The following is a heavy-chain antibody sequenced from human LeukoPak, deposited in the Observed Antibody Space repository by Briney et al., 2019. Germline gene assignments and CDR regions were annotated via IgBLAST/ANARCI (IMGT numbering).Heavy chain of an antibody. V-gene: IGHV4-59*01. CDR2: IYYSGST. J-gene: IGHJ6*03. Sequence: PSETLSLTCTVSGGSISSYYWSWIRQPPGKGLEWIGYIYYSGSTNYNPSLKSQFTISVDTSKNQFSLKLSSVTAADTAVYYCARGLYNWNYYYYYYMDVWGKGTTVTVSS. D-gene: IGHD1-20*01. CDR1: GGSISSYY. CDR3: ARGLYNWNYYYYYYMDV.